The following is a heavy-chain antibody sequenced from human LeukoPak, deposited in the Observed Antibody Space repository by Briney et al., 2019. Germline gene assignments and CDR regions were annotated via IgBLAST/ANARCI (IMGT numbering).Heavy chain of an antibody. Sequence: EASVKVSCKASGYTFTSYGISWVRQAPGQGLEWMGWISAYNGNTNYAQKLQGRVTMTTDTSTSTAYMELRSLRSDDTAVYYCARDPHSSSSDNWFDPWGQGTLVTVSS. CDR3: ARDPHSSSSDNWFDP. CDR1: GYTFTSYG. J-gene: IGHJ5*02. V-gene: IGHV1-18*01. CDR2: ISAYNGNT. D-gene: IGHD6-6*01.